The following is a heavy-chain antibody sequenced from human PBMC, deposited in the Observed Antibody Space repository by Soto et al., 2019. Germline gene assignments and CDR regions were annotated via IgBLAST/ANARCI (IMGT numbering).Heavy chain of an antibody. V-gene: IGHV1-2*04. D-gene: IGHD4-17*01. J-gene: IGHJ6*03. Sequence: QVQLVQSGAEVKKPGASVKVSCKASGYTFTGYYMHWVRQAPGQGLEWMGWINPNSGGTNYAQKFQGWVTMTRDTSISTAYMELSRLRSDDTAVYYCARDGQNPTTVAGIYYYYYMDVWGKGTTVTVSS. CDR3: ARDGQNPTTVAGIYYYYYMDV. CDR2: INPNSGGT. CDR1: GYTFTGYY.